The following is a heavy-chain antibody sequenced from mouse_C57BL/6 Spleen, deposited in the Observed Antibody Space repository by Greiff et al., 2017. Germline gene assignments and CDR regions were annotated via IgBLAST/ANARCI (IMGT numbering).Heavy chain of an antibody. CDR1: GFTFSDYG. V-gene: IGHV5-17*01. Sequence: EVKVVESGGGLVKPGGSLTLSCAASGFTFSDYGMHWVRQAPEKGLEWVAYISSGSSTIYYADTVKGRFTISRDNAKNTLFLQMTSLRSEDTAMYYCALYDGYLDYWGQGTTLTVSS. CDR2: ISSGSSTI. CDR3: ALYDGYLDY. D-gene: IGHD2-3*01. J-gene: IGHJ2*01.